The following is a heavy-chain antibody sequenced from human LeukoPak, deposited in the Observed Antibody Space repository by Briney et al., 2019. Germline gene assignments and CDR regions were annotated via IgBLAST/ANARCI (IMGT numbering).Heavy chain of an antibody. Sequence: KASETLSLTCTVSGGSISSYYWSWIRQPAGKGLEWIGRIYTSGSTNYNPSLKSRVTMSVDTSKNQFSLKLTSVTAADTALYYCARDLRIAVAGTWFDPWGQGTLVTVSS. V-gene: IGHV4-4*07. CDR2: IYTSGST. J-gene: IGHJ5*02. CDR1: GGSISSYY. D-gene: IGHD6-19*01. CDR3: ARDLRIAVAGTWFDP.